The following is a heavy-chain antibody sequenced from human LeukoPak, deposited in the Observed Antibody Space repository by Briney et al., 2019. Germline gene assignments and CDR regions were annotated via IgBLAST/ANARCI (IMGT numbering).Heavy chain of an antibody. CDR1: GFTFSSYG. V-gene: IGHV3-30*18. J-gene: IGHJ4*02. Sequence: GRSPRLSCAASGFTFSSYGMHWVRQAPGKGLEWVAVISYDGTNKYYADSVKGRFTISRDNSKNTLYLQMNSLRPEDTAVYYCAKDQSRIKYYFDYWGQGTLVTVSS. CDR2: ISYDGTNK. D-gene: IGHD2-2*01. CDR3: AKDQSRIKYYFDY.